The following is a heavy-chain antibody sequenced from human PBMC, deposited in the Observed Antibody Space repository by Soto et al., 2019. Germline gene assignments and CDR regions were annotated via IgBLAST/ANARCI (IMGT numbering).Heavy chain of an antibody. CDR3: ARGNYYYYYMDV. CDR1: GFTFSSYG. V-gene: IGHV3-33*01. Sequence: QVQLVESGGGVVQPGRSLRLSCAASGFTFSSYGMHWVRQAPGKGLEWVAVIWYYGSNKYYADSVKGRFTISRDNSKNTLYLQMNSLRAEDTAVYYCARGNYYYYYMDVWGTGNTVTVSS. CDR2: IWYYGSNK. J-gene: IGHJ6*03.